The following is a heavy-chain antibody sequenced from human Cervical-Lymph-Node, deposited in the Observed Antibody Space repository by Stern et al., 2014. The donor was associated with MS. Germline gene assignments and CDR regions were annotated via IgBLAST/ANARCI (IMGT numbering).Heavy chain of an antibody. J-gene: IGHJ5*02. CDR1: GFTFRSYA. D-gene: IGHD3-3*01. CDR3: AKDPTYYDHPSWFDP. Sequence: EVQLVESGGGLVQPGGSLRLSCAASGFTFRSYAMTWVRQAPGQGLEWVSAISGSGGSTYYADSVKGRFTISRDNSKNTLYLQMNSLRAEDTAGYYCAKDPTYYDHPSWFDPWGQGTRVTVSS. CDR2: ISGSGGST. V-gene: IGHV3-23*04.